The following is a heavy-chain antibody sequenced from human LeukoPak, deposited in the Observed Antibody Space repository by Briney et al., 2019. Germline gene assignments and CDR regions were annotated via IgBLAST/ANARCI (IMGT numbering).Heavy chain of an antibody. J-gene: IGHJ4*02. CDR3: ARGSGSYLGY. CDR2: IYTSGST. CDR1: GGSISSGSYY. V-gene: IGHV4-61*02. D-gene: IGHD1-26*01. Sequence: SQTLSLTCTVSGGSISSGSYYWSWIRQPAGKGLEWIGRIYTSGSTNYNPSLKSRVTISVDTSKNQSSLKLSSVTAPDTAVYYCARGSGSYLGYWGQGTLVTVSS.